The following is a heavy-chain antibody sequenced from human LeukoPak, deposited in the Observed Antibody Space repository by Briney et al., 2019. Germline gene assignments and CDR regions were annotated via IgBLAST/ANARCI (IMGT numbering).Heavy chain of an antibody. CDR1: GFTFSSYG. CDR3: AKGPGGGSWYGGAFDI. V-gene: IGHV3-30*18. J-gene: IGHJ3*02. Sequence: PGGSLRLSCAASGFTFSSYGMHWVRQAPGKGLEWVAVISYDGSNKYYADSVKGRFTISRDNSKNTLYLQMNSLRAEDTAVYYCAKGPGGGSWYGGAFDIWGQGTMVTVS. D-gene: IGHD6-13*01. CDR2: ISYDGSNK.